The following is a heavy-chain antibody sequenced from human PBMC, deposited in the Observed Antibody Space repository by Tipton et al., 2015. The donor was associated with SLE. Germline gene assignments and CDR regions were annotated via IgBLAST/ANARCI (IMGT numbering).Heavy chain of an antibody. J-gene: IGHJ3*02. V-gene: IGHV3-23*01. CDR3: ARDPYSSSWYEGAFDI. CDR2: ISGSGGST. Sequence: SLRLSCAASGFTFSSYAMSWVRQAPGKGLEWVSGISGSGGSTYYADSVKGRFTISRDNAKNSLYLQMNSLRAEDTAVYYCARDPYSSSWYEGAFDIWGQGTMVTVSS. D-gene: IGHD6-13*01. CDR1: GFTFSSYA.